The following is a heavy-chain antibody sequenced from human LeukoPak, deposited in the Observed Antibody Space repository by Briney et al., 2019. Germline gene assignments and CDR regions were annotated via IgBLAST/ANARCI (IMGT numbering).Heavy chain of an antibody. V-gene: IGHV3-9*01. J-gene: IGHJ4*02. D-gene: IGHD6-19*01. CDR3: AKADHSSGWLSYVFDY. CDR1: GFTFDDYA. CDR2: ISWNSGSI. Sequence: GRSLRLSCAASGFTFDDYAMHWVRQAPGKGLEWVSGISWNSGSIGYADSVKGRFTISRDNAKNSLYLQMNSLRAEDTALYYCAKADHSSGWLSYVFDYWGQGTLVTVSS.